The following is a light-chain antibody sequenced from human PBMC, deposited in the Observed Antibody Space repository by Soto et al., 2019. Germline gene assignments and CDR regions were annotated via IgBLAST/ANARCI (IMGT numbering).Light chain of an antibody. CDR1: QTITRY. CDR3: QQSFSFPVT. J-gene: IGKJ2*01. V-gene: IGKV1-39*01. Sequence: DIQMTQSPSSLSASVGDRVTITCRANQTITRYLNWYQQKPGTAPKLLIYAASSLQEGVPSRFRGSGSGTDLTLTISNLQPEDFAAYSCQQSFSFPVTFGQGTKLESK. CDR2: AAS.